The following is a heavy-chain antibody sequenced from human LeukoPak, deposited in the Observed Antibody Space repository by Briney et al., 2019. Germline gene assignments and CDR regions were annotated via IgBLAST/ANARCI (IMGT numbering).Heavy chain of an antibody. V-gene: IGHV3-43*02. CDR2: ISGDGGST. CDR1: GFTFDDYA. CDR3: AKDTFYCSGGSCYLFDY. D-gene: IGHD2-15*01. J-gene: IGHJ4*02. Sequence: GGSLRLSCAASGFTFDDYAMHWVRQARGKGLEWVSLISGDGGSTYYADSVKGRFTISRDNSKNSLYLQMNSLRTEDTALYYCAKDTFYCSGGSCYLFDYWGQGTLVTVSS.